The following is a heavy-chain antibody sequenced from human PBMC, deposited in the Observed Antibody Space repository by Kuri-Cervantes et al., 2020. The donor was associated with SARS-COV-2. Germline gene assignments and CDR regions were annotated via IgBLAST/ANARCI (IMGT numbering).Heavy chain of an antibody. CDR1: GFTFSSYG. CDR2: IWYDGSNK. Sequence: GESLKISCAASGFTFSSYGMHWVRQAPGKGLEWVAVIWYDGSNKYYADSVKGRFTISRDNSKNTLYLQMNSLRAEDTAVYYCAKVSKSSVSDFWGQGTLVTVSS. J-gene: IGHJ4*02. V-gene: IGHV3-33*06. CDR3: AKVSKSSVSDF. D-gene: IGHD6-19*01.